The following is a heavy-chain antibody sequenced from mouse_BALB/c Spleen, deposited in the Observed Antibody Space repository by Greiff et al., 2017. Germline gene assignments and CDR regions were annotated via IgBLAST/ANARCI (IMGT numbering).Heavy chain of an antibody. CDR1: GFSLTSYG. J-gene: IGHJ4*01. V-gene: IGHV2-9*02. CDR3: ARDQYYYGSSYGAMDY. CDR2: IWAGGST. Sequence: VQVVESGPGLVAPSQSLSITCTVSGFSLTSYGVHWVRQPPGKGLEWLGVIWAGGSTNYNSALMSRLSISKDNSKSQVFLKMNSLQTDDTAMYYCARDQYYYGSSYGAMDYWGQGTSVTVSS. D-gene: IGHD1-1*01.